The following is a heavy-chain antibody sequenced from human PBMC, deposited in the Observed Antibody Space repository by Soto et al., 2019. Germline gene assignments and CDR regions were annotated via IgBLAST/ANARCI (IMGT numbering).Heavy chain of an antibody. Sequence: GGSLRLSCAASGFTFSSYWMHWVRQAPGKGLVWVSRINSDGSSTSYADSVKGRFTISRDNAKNTLYLQMNSLRAGDTAVYYCARRPPYYDSSGYYYYYYYGMDVWGQGTTVTVSS. V-gene: IGHV3-74*01. J-gene: IGHJ6*02. CDR2: INSDGSST. CDR3: ARRPPYYDSSGYYYYYYYGMDV. D-gene: IGHD3-22*01. CDR1: GFTFSSYW.